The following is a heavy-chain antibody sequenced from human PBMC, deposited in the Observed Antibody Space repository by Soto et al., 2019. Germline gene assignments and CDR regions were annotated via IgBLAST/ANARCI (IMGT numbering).Heavy chain of an antibody. CDR3: VKDMGGIVVVPAAYYYYGMDV. CDR2: ISSNGGST. V-gene: IGHV3-64D*06. D-gene: IGHD2-2*01. CDR1: GFTLGNYW. Sequence: VGSLRLSCVASGFTLGNYWMAWVRQTPGKGLEYVSAISSNGGSTYYADSVKGRFTISRDNSKNTLYLQMSSLRAEDTAVYYCVKDMGGIVVVPAAYYYYGMDVWGQGTTVTVSS. J-gene: IGHJ6*02.